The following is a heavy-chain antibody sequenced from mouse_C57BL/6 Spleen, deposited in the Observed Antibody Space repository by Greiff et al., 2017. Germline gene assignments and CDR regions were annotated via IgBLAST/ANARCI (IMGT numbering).Heavy chain of an antibody. CDR3: ARGEDFYYFDY. CDR1: GYTFTSYW. CDR2: IDPSDSYT. J-gene: IGHJ2*01. V-gene: IGHV1-50*01. Sequence: QVQLQQSGAELVKPGASVKLSCKASGYTFTSYWMQWVKQRPGQGLEWIGEIDPSDSYTNYNQKFKGKATLTVDTSSSTAYMQLSSLTSEDSAVYYCARGEDFYYFDYWGQGTTLTVSS.